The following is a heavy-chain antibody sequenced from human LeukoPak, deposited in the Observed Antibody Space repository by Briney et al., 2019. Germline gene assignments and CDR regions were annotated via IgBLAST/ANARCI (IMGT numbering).Heavy chain of an antibody. V-gene: IGHV1-46*01. D-gene: IGHD3-22*01. J-gene: IGHJ4*02. CDR3: ARGAGTMIVVVPFDY. Sequence: ASVKVSCKASGYTFTSYYMHWVRQAPGQGLEWMGIINPSGGSTSYAQKFQGRVTMTRDTSTSTVYMELSSLRSEDTAVYYCARGAGTMIVVVPFDYWGPGTLVTVSS. CDR2: INPSGGST. CDR1: GYTFTSYY.